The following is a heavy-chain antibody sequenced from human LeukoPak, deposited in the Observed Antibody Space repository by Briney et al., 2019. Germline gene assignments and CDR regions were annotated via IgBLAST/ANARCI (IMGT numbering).Heavy chain of an antibody. CDR3: ARDYYCTNGVCYPDAANY. CDR1: GGTFSSYA. Sequence: SVKVSCKASGGTFSSYAISWVRQAPGQGLEWMGGIIPIFGTAHYAQKFQGRVTITADESTSTAYMELSSLRSEDTAVYYCARDYYCTNGVCYPDAANYWGQGTLVTVSS. D-gene: IGHD2-8*01. V-gene: IGHV1-69*01. J-gene: IGHJ4*02. CDR2: IIPIFGTA.